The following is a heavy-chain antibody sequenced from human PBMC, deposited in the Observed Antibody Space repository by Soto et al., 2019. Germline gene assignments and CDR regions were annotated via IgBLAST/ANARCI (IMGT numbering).Heavy chain of an antibody. CDR3: ARSCGYSYGYVYYYYYGMDV. J-gene: IGHJ6*02. V-gene: IGHV4-34*01. CDR1: GGSFSGYY. CDR2: INHSGST. D-gene: IGHD5-18*01. Sequence: SETLSLTCAVYGGSFSGYYWSWIRQPPGKGLEWIGEINHSGSTNYNPSLKSRVTISVDTSKNQFSLKLSSVTAADTAVYYCARSCGYSYGYVYYYYYGMDVWGQGTTVTAP.